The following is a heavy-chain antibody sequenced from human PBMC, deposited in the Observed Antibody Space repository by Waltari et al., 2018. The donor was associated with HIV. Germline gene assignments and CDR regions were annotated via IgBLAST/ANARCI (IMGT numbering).Heavy chain of an antibody. V-gene: IGHV3-23*01. CDR1: GFTFSTYA. D-gene: IGHD1-7*01. Sequence: EVQLLESGGGLAQPGGSLRLSCAAAGFTFSTYALSWVRGAPGKGLEWVSSLSGSGDSTYYADSVKGRFTISRDNSKNTLYLRMSSLRVDDTAVYYCAKGRGELIEYYSYYYAMDVWGQGTTVTVSS. J-gene: IGHJ6*02. CDR3: AKGRGELIEYYSYYYAMDV. CDR2: LSGSGDST.